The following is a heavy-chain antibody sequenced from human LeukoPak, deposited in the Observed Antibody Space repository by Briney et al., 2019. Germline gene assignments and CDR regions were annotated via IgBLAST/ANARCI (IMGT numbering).Heavy chain of an antibody. CDR2: INPSGGST. D-gene: IGHD6-19*01. V-gene: IGHV1-46*01. CDR3: ARGIAVAGTRVLWFHP. CDR1: GYTFTTFY. Sequence: ASMKVSCKASGYTFTTFYMHWVRQAPGQGLEWMGTINPSGGSTNYAQKFQGRVTMTSATSTSTVYMELSSLRSEDTAVYYCARGIAVAGTRVLWFHPWGQGTLVTVSS. J-gene: IGHJ5*02.